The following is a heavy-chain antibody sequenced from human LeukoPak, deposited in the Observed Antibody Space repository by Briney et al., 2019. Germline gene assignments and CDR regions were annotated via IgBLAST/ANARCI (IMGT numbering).Heavy chain of an antibody. V-gene: IGHV3-7*01. CDR3: ARERPAAASAFEL. Sequence: PGGSLRLSCAASGFTFSRYWMSWVRQAPGKGLERVANINQDGNQKNYVDSVKGRFTISRDNAKNSLCLEMNSLTAEDTAVYYCARERPAAASAFELWGQGTMVTVSS. CDR2: INQDGNQK. CDR1: GFTFSRYW. D-gene: IGHD6-13*01. J-gene: IGHJ3*01.